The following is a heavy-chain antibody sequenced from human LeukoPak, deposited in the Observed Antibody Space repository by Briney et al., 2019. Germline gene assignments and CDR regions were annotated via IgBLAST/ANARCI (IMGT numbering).Heavy chain of an antibody. CDR1: GYIFSDYY. CDR2: INSKSGGT. CDR3: ARRARGGICDSSSCYSLGY. Sequence: VASVKVSCKASGYIFSDYYMHWLRQAPGQGPEWMGWINSKSGGTSSAQNFQGRVIVTRDTTTGTVYLELSSLTHDDTAVYFCARRARGGICDSSSCYSLGYWGQGTLVTVSS. D-gene: IGHD6-13*01. J-gene: IGHJ4*02. V-gene: IGHV1-2*02.